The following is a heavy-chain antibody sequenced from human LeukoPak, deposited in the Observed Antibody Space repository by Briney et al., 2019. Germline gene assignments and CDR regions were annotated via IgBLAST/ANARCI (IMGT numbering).Heavy chain of an antibody. CDR3: ARGPPNWGYDY. CDR1: RYTFTSYD. J-gene: IGHJ4*02. Sequence: AASVKVSCTASRYTFTSYDFNWVRQATGQRPEWMGWMSPNSGDTGYAQKFQDRVTMTRNTSISTAYMELSSLRSDDTAVYYCARGPPNWGYDYWGPGTLVTVSS. D-gene: IGHD7-27*01. V-gene: IGHV1-8*01. CDR2: MSPNSGDT.